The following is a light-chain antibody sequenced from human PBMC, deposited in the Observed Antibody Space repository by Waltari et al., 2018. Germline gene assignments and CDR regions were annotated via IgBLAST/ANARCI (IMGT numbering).Light chain of an antibody. Sequence: NFMLTQPHSVSESPGKTVTISCTRSSGSIASNYVQWYQQRPGSAPTTVMYEDNQRPSGVPDRFSGSIDRSSNSASLTISGLKTEDEADYYCQSYGSGNQHHVVFGGGTKLTVL. J-gene: IGLJ2*01. CDR2: EDN. V-gene: IGLV6-57*03. CDR1: SGSIASNY. CDR3: QSYGSGNQHHVV.